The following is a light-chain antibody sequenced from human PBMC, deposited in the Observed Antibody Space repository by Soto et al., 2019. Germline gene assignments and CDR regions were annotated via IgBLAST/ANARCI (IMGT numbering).Light chain of an antibody. Sequence: IVMTQSPDPLSVSPGERATLSCRASQSVSSNLAWYQQKPGQAPRLLIYDASNRATGIPARFSGSGSGTDFTLTISSLEPEDFAVYYCLQRYTWPLTLGPGTKVDIK. CDR3: LQRYTWPLT. J-gene: IGKJ3*01. CDR2: DAS. V-gene: IGKV3-11*01. CDR1: QSVSSN.